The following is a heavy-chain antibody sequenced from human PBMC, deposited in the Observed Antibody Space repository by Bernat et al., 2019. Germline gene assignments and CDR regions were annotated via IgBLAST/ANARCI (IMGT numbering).Heavy chain of an antibody. V-gene: IGHV4-39*01. D-gene: IGHD3-10*01. CDR3: ARLLAGRSIPLYWYFDL. Sequence: QLQLQESGPGLVKPSETLSLTCTVSGGSISSSSYYWGWIRQPPGKGLEWIGSIYYSGSTYYNPSLKSRVTISVDTSKNQFSLKLSSVTAADTAVDYCARLLAGRSIPLYWYFDLWGRGTLVTVSS. CDR2: IYYSGST. CDR1: GGSISSSSYY. J-gene: IGHJ2*01.